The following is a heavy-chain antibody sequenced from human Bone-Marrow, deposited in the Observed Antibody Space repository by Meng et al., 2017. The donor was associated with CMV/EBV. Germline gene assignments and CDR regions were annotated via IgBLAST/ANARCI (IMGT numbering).Heavy chain of an antibody. CDR1: GYTFTSYG. V-gene: IGHV1-18*01. CDR2: ISAYNGNT. Sequence: ASVKVSCKASGYTFTSYGISWVRQAPGQGLEWMGWISAYNGNTNYAQKLQGRVTMTRDTSISTAYMELSRLRSDDTAVYYCARAFRTSWFDPWGQGTLVTVSS. J-gene: IGHJ5*02. CDR3: ARAFRTSWFDP. D-gene: IGHD1-14*01.